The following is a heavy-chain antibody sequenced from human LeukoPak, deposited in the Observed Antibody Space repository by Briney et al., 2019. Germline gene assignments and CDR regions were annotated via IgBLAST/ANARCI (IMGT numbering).Heavy chain of an antibody. CDR3: ARRRYDASGYYPSRGRYFDY. V-gene: IGHV4-34*01. Sequence: SETLSLTCTVSGGSFSSYYWSWVRQPPEKGLEWIGEINHSGSTNYNPSLTSRVTISVDTSKNQFSLELTSVTAADTAVYYCARRRYDASGYYPSRGRYFDYWGQGTLVTVSS. J-gene: IGHJ4*02. D-gene: IGHD3-22*01. CDR1: GGSFSSYY. CDR2: INHSGST.